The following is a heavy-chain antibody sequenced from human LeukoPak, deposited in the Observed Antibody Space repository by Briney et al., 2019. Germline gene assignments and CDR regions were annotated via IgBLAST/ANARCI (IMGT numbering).Heavy chain of an antibody. V-gene: IGHV4-59*01. CDR1: GGSISSYY. J-gene: IGHJ6*03. D-gene: IGHD6-13*01. Sequence: SETLSLTCTVSGGSISSYYWSWIRQPPGKGLEWIGYIYYSGSTNYNPSLKSRVTISVDTSKNQFSLKLGSVTAADTAVYYCARVSSSWYGYYYYYYMDVWGKGTTVTISS. CDR2: IYYSGST. CDR3: ARVSSSWYGYYYYYYMDV.